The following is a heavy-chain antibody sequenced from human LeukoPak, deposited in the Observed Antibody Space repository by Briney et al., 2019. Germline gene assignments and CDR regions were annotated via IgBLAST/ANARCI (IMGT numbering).Heavy chain of an antibody. V-gene: IGHV4-59*01. Sequence: SETLSLTCTVSGGSISSYYWSWIRQPPGKGLEWIGYIYYSGSTNYNPSLKSRVTISVDTSKNQFSLKLSSVTAVDTAVYYCARNNAPSFSSGWYGWFDPWGQGTLVTVSS. CDR2: IYYSGST. J-gene: IGHJ5*02. D-gene: IGHD6-19*01. CDR3: ARNNAPSFSSGWYGWFDP. CDR1: GGSISSYY.